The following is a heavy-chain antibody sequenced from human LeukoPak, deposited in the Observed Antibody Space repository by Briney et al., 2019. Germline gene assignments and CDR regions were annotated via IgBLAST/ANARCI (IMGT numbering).Heavy chain of an antibody. J-gene: IGHJ3*02. CDR2: MNPNSGNT. CDR1: GYTFTSYD. CDR3: ARDNSRFQYYYDSSGYYYSFDI. D-gene: IGHD3-22*01. V-gene: IGHV1-8*01. Sequence: ASVKVSCKASGYTFTSYDINWVRQATGQGLEWMGWMNPNSGNTGYAQKFQGRVTMTRNTSISTAYMELSSLRSEDTAVYYCARDNSRFQYYYDSSGYYYSFDIWGQGTMVTVSS.